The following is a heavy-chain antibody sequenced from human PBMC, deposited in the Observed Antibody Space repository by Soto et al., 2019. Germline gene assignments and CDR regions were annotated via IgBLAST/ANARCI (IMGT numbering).Heavy chain of an antibody. D-gene: IGHD6-13*01. CDR3: ARVPIIAAAGHWVGYYFDY. V-gene: IGHV3-30-3*01. Sequence: GGSLRLSCAASGFTFSSYAMHWVRQAPGKGLEWVAVISYDGSNKYYADSVKGRFTISRDNSKNTLYLQMNSLRAEDTAVYYCARVPIIAAAGHWVGYYFDYWGQGTLVTVSS. CDR2: ISYDGSNK. J-gene: IGHJ4*02. CDR1: GFTFSSYA.